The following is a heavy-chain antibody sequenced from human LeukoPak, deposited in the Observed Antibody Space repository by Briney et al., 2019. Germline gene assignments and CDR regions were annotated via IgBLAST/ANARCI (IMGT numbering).Heavy chain of an antibody. CDR1: GFTFSSYG. D-gene: IGHD6-19*01. CDR2: IRYDGSNK. Sequence: GGSLRLSCAASGFTFSSYGMHWVRQAPGKGLEWVAFIRYDGSNKYYADSVKGRFTISRDNSKNTLYLQMNSLRAEDTAVHYCAKGVGRIAVAGYFDYWGQGTLVTVSS. J-gene: IGHJ4*02. V-gene: IGHV3-30*02. CDR3: AKGVGRIAVAGYFDY.